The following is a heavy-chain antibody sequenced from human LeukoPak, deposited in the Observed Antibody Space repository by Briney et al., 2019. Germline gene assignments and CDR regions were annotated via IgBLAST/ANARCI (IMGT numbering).Heavy chain of an antibody. CDR3: ASAGYGDYYFDY. CDR1: GFTFSSYS. CDR2: ISSSSSYI. V-gene: IGHV3-21*01. D-gene: IGHD4-17*01. Sequence: GGSLRLSCATSGFTFSSYSMNWVRQAPGKGLEWVSSISSSSSYIYYADSVKGRFTISRDNAKNSLYLHMNSLRAEDTAVYYCASAGYGDYYFDYRGQGTLVTVSS. J-gene: IGHJ4*02.